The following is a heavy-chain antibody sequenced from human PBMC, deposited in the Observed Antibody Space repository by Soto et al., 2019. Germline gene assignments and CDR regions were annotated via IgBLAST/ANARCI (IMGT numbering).Heavy chain of an antibody. D-gene: IGHD3-3*01. V-gene: IGHV3-53*01. CDR2: IYSGGST. Sequence: GGSLRLSCAASGFTVSSNYMSWVRQAPGKGLEWVSVIYSGGSTYYADSVKGRFTISRDNSKNTLYLQMNSLRAEDTAVYYCARGQGDYDFCSGYYFDYWGQGTLVTVSS. CDR3: ARGQGDYDFCSGYYFDY. CDR1: GFTVSSNY. J-gene: IGHJ4*02.